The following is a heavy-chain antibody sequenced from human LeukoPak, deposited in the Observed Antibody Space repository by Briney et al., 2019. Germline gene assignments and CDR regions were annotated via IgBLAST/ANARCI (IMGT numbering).Heavy chain of an antibody. J-gene: IGHJ5*02. CDR2: IYYSGST. V-gene: IGHV4-30-4*01. D-gene: IGHD3-22*01. CDR3: ARVPYYYDSSGYWNWFDP. Sequence: SETLSLTRTVSGGSISSGDYYWSWIRQSPGKGLEWIGYIYYSGSTYYNPSLKSRVTISVDTSKNQFSLKLSSVTAADTAVYYCARVPYYYDSSGYWNWFDPWGQGTLVTVSS. CDR1: GGSISSGDYY.